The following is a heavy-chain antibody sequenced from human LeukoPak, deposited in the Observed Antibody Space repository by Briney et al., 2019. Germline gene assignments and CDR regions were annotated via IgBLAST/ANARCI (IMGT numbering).Heavy chain of an antibody. J-gene: IGHJ4*02. CDR2: IKEDGSEK. D-gene: IGHD1/OR15-1a*01. CDR3: ARGLIGTGGIDF. CDR1: GFTFSRYF. Sequence: GGSLRLSCAVSGFTFSRYFMNWVRQAPGKGLEWVANIKEDGSEKNYVDSVKGRFTTSRDNALNSVFLQMDSLRVEDTALYFCARGLIGTGGIDFWGQGTLVTVSS. V-gene: IGHV3-7*01.